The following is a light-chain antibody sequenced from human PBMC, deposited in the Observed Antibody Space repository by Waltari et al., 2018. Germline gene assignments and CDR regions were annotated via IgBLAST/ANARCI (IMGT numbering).Light chain of an antibody. J-gene: IGKJ3*01. V-gene: IGKV2-28*01. CDR1: QSLLHSSGYNY. CDR2: KVS. Sequence: DLMMSQSPLSLSVTPGESASISSRSSQSLLHSSGYNYLDWYLQKPGQSPQLLIYKVSHRASGVPDRFSGSGSGTDFTLRISRVEAEDVGVYYCMQALETVTFGPGTKVNIK. CDR3: MQALETVT.